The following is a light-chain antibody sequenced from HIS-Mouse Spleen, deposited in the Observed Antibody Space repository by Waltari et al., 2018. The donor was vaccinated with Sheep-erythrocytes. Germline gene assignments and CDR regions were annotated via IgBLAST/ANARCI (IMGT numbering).Light chain of an antibody. J-gene: IGLJ3*02. V-gene: IGLV2-11*01. CDR1: SSDVGGYNF. CDR3: AAWDDSLNGWV. CDR2: DVS. Sequence: QSALTQPRSVSGSPGQSVTISCTGTSSDVGGYNFVPGSQQHPGKAPKLMIYDVSKRPSGVPDRFSGSKSGNTASLTISGLQAEDEADYYCAAWDDSLNGWVFGGGTKLTVL.